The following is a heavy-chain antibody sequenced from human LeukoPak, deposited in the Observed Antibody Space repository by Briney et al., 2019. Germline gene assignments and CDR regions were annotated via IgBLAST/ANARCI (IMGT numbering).Heavy chain of an antibody. CDR1: GGTFSSYA. Sequence: GASVKVSCKASGGTFSSYAISWVRQAPGQGLEWMGGIIPIFGTANYAHNFQGRLTMTADKSTKTAYMELSSLRSEDTGMYFCARRADAVDDAFDIWGQGTMLTVSS. D-gene: IGHD2-21*01. CDR2: IIPIFGTA. CDR3: ARRADAVDDAFDI. V-gene: IGHV1-69*06. J-gene: IGHJ3*02.